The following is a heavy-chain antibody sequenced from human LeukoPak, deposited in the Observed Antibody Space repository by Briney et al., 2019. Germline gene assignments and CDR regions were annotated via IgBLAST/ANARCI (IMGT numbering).Heavy chain of an antibody. CDR1: GFTFDDYA. CDR2: ISWNSGSI. Sequence: GGSLRLSCAASGFTFDDYAMHWVRQAPGKGLEWVSGISWNSGSIGYADSVKGRFTISRDNAKNSLYLQMNSLRAEDTALYYCAKDMGITMVRGVIGFDYWGQEPWSPSPQ. CDR3: AKDMGITMVRGVIGFDY. V-gene: IGHV3-9*01. D-gene: IGHD3-10*01. J-gene: IGHJ4*01.